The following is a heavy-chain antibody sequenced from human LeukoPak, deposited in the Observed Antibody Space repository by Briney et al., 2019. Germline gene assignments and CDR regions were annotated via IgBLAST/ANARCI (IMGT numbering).Heavy chain of an antibody. J-gene: IGHJ4*02. V-gene: IGHV4-59*08. D-gene: IGHD1-26*01. CDR3: ARAIEVGAMTPFDY. Sequence: SETLSLTCTVSGGSISSYYWSWIRQPPGKGLEWIGYIYYSGSTNYNPSLKSRVTISLDTSKNQFSLKLSSVTAADTAVYYCARAIEVGAMTPFDYWGQGTLVTVSS. CDR2: IYYSGST. CDR1: GGSISSYY.